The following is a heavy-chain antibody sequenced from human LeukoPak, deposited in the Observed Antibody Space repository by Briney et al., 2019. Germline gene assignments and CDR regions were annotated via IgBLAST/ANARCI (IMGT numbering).Heavy chain of an antibody. D-gene: IGHD2-15*01. Sequence: SETLSLTCTVSGGSDSSNNYYWGWIRQPPGKGLEWIGSIYYSGTTHYNPSLKSRVTISVDTSKNEISLKLSSVTAADTAIYYCARQRIVVVLAATPAYFDRWGQGTLITVSS. CDR1: GGSDSSNNYY. CDR3: ARQRIVVVLAATPAYFDR. V-gene: IGHV4-39*01. J-gene: IGHJ4*02. CDR2: IYYSGTT.